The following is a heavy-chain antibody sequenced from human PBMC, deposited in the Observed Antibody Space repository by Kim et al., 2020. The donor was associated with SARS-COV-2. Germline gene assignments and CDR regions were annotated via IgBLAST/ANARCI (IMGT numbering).Heavy chain of an antibody. D-gene: IGHD6-6*01. Sequence: SVKGRFTISRDNAKNTLYLQMNSLRAEDTAVYYCAKDLLGYSSSSMGFDYWGQGTLVTVSS. CDR3: AKDLLGYSSSSMGFDY. J-gene: IGHJ4*02. V-gene: IGHV3-23*01.